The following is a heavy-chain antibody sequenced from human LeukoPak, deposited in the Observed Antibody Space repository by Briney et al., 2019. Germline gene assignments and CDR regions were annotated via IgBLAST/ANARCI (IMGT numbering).Heavy chain of an antibody. CDR3: ARGVGSGWYCDL. CDR1: GYTFTGYY. J-gene: IGHJ2*01. D-gene: IGHD3-10*01. CDR2: IDLNSGGT. Sequence: ASVKVSCKASGYTFTGYYMHWVRQAPAQGLEWMGWIDLNSGGTNYAKNFQGRVTMTRDTSITTAYMELSGLRSDDTAVYYCARGVGSGWYCDLWGRGTLVSVSS. V-gene: IGHV1-2*02.